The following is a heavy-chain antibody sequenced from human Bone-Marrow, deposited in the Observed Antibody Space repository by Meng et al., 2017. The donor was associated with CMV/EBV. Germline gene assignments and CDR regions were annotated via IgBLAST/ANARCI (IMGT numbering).Heavy chain of an antibody. V-gene: IGHV3-30*18. CDR2: ILYDGSNE. CDR1: GFTFSSFG. D-gene: IGHD3-16*01. J-gene: IGHJ4*02. CDR3: TKDVKFGDFDY. Sequence: GESLMISCAASGFTFSSFGMHWVRQAPGKGLEWVAFILYDGSNEYYADSVKGRFIIFRDNSKNTLYLQMNSLKPEDTAVFYCTKDVKFGDFDYWGQGTLVTCSS.